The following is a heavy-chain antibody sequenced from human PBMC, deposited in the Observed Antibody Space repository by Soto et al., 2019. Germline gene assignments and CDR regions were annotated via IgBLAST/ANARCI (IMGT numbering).Heavy chain of an antibody. D-gene: IGHD3-16*01. Sequence: LQLQESGPGLVKPSETLSLTCSVSGASINNTSYYWGWIRQSPGKGLEWLGNIYFSGTAYSTPSLRSRVTMSVDTSKNQFSLQLNSMTAAPTGVYYGARGAPGPSANSYFHFWGQGTLVTVSS. CDR3: ARGAPGPSANSYFHF. J-gene: IGHJ4*02. V-gene: IGHV4-39*01. CDR1: GASINNTSYY. CDR2: IYFSGTA.